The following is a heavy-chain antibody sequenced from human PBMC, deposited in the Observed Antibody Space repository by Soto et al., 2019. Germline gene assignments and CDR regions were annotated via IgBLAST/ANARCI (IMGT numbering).Heavy chain of an antibody. D-gene: IGHD4-17*01. V-gene: IGHV3-21*01. CDR3: ARGEMTTGTLLDY. CDR2: ISSSSSYI. CDR1: GFTFSSYS. Sequence: EVQLVESGGGLVKPGGSLRLSCAASGFTFSSYSMNWVRQAPGKGLEWVSSISSSSSYIYYADSVKGRFTISRDNAKNSLDLQMNSLRAEDTAVYDCARGEMTTGTLLDYWGQGTLVTGSS. J-gene: IGHJ4*02.